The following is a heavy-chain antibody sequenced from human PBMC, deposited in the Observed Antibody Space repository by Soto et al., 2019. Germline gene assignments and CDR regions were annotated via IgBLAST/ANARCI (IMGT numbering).Heavy chain of an antibody. J-gene: IGHJ4*02. D-gene: IGHD1-26*01. Sequence: EVQLVESGGGLAKPGGSLRLSCAASGFLFNSYGMNWVRLSPGRGLEWISSISSTSTYIEYADSVKGRFIISRDNAENSLFLQMNSLRAEDTAVYYCTRYRSPGNVFPDFDFWGQGALVTVSS. V-gene: IGHV3-21*01. CDR3: TRYRSPGNVFPDFDF. CDR2: ISSTSTYI. CDR1: GFLFNSYG.